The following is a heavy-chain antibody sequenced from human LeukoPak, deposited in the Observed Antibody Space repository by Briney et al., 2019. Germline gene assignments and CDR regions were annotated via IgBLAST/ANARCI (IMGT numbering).Heavy chain of an antibody. V-gene: IGHV3-72*01. D-gene: IGHD2-15*01. CDR2: SADKHYGYTT. CDR3: VRAGGTRGYDI. CDR1: GVTFSDHR. J-gene: IGHJ3*02. Sequence: GGSLRLSCVGPGVTFSDHRMDWVRQVPGKGLEWVGRSADKHYGYTTEYAASVKGRFTISRGDSENSLYLQMNSLKTEDTAVYYCVRAGGTRGYDIWGRGTMVTVSS.